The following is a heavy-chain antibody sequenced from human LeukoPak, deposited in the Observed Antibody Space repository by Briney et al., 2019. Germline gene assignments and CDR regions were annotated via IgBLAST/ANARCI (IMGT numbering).Heavy chain of an antibody. V-gene: IGHV6-1*01. CDR1: GDSVLNNGAA. J-gene: IGHJ3*02. D-gene: IGHD4-23*01. CDR2: TYYRSKWYN. Sequence: SQTLSLTCAISGDSVLNNGAAWNWIRRSPSRGLEWLGRTYYRSKWYNDYAVSVKSRIAINPDTSKNQFSLQLNSVTPEDTAVYYCARDLKGGNRRRLYLDAFDIWGQGTMVTVSS. CDR3: ARDLKGGNRRRLYLDAFDI.